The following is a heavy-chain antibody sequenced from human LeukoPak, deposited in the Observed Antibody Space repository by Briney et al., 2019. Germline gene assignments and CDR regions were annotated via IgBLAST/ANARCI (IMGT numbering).Heavy chain of an antibody. J-gene: IGHJ4*02. V-gene: IGHV3-23*01. CDR1: GFTFSSYA. D-gene: IGHD3-22*01. Sequence: PGGSLRLSCAASGFTFSSYAMSWVRQAPGKGLEWVSAISGSGGSTYYADSVKGRFTISRDNSKNTLYLQMNSLKPEDTAVYYCAKDANYYDSSGYPYPSFFDFWGQGTLVTVSP. CDR2: ISGSGGST. CDR3: AKDANYYDSSGYPYPSFFDF.